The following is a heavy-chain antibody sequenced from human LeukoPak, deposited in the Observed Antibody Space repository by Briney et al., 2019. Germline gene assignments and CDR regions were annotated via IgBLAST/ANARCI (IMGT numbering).Heavy chain of an antibody. Sequence: GGSLRLLCVVSGLTFSLHAMSWVRQAPGKGLEWVSAITGGGGSKYYADSVRGRFPISRDNSKNTLYLQMNSLRAEDTAVYYCAKKRSSGPGDFDLWGRGTLVTVSS. D-gene: IGHD6-19*01. CDR3: AKKRSSGPGDFDL. CDR1: GLTFSLHA. V-gene: IGHV3-23*01. J-gene: IGHJ2*01. CDR2: ITGGGGSK.